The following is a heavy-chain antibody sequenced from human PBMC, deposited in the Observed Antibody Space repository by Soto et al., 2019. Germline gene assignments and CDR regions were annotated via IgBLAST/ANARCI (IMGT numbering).Heavy chain of an antibody. V-gene: IGHV3-53*01. CDR3: AKSGGNGWFADAFDV. Sequence: GGSLRLSCAGSGFIVSSYYMSWVRQAPGKGLEWISVIYSGGSTYYADSVKGRFTISRDNSENTLYLQLNSLRAEDTAVYYCAKSGGNGWFADAFDVWGQGTMVTVSS. CDR2: IYSGGST. D-gene: IGHD6-19*01. J-gene: IGHJ3*01. CDR1: GFIVSSYY.